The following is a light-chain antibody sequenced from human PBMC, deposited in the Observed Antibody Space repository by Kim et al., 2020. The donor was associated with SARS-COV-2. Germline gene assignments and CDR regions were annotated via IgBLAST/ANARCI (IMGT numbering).Light chain of an antibody. CDR2: DVS. Sequence: GDTVTITCRASQDITTALAWYQQKPGKTPKLLMYDVSTLESGVPSRFSGSGSGTDFTLTIGSLQPEDFAAYYCQQFKNYPRTFGQGTKVDIK. CDR1: QDITTA. J-gene: IGKJ1*01. CDR3: QQFKNYPRT. V-gene: IGKV1D-13*01.